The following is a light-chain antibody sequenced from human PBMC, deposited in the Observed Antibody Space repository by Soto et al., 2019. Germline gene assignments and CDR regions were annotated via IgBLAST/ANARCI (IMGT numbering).Light chain of an antibody. Sequence: TQLTQSPSSLSASVGDRVTITCRASQSISSYLNWYQQKPGKAPKLLIYAASSLQSGVPSRFSGSGSGTDFTLTISSLQPEDFATYYCQQSYSTPIFGGGTKVDIK. CDR2: AAS. CDR3: QQSYSTPI. J-gene: IGKJ4*01. CDR1: QSISSY. V-gene: IGKV1-39*01.